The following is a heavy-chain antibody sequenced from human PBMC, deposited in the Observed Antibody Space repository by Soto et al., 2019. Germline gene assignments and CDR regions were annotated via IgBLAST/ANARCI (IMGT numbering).Heavy chain of an antibody. Sequence: SQTLSLTCTVSGGSISSGDWYWSWIRQPPGKGLEWIGYIYYSGSTYYNPSLKSRVTITVETSKNQFSLKLSSVTAADTAVYYCARGYCISTSCYAGDMRAFDIWGQRTMVTV. CDR1: GGSISSGDWY. V-gene: IGHV4-30-4*01. D-gene: IGHD2-2*01. CDR3: ARGYCISTSCYAGDMRAFDI. J-gene: IGHJ3*02. CDR2: IYYSGST.